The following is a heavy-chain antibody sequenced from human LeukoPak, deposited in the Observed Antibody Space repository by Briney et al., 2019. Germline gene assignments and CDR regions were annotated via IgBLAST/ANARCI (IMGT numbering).Heavy chain of an antibody. D-gene: IGHD3-10*01. Sequence: SQTLSLTSTVSGGSISSGGYYWSWIRQHPGKGLEWIGYIYYSGSTYYNPSLKSRVTISVDTSKNQFSLKLSSVTAADTAVYYCARVQRYYGSGSYYPPDAFDIWGQGTMVTVSS. CDR1: GGSISSGGYY. V-gene: IGHV4-31*03. CDR2: IYYSGST. CDR3: ARVQRYYGSGSYYPPDAFDI. J-gene: IGHJ3*02.